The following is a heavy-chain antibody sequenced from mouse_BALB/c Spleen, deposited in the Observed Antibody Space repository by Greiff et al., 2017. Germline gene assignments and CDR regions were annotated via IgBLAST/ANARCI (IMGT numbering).Heavy chain of an antibody. V-gene: IGHV1-4*01. Sequence: QVQLKQSGAELARPGASVKMSCKASGYTFTSYTMHWVKQRPGQGLEWIGYINPSSGYTNYNQKFKDKATLTADKSSSTAYMQLSSLTSEDSAVYYCAREGTGSFDVWGAGTTVTVSS. CDR3: AREGTGSFDV. CDR1: GYTFTSYT. CDR2: INPSSGYT. D-gene: IGHD4-1*01. J-gene: IGHJ1*01.